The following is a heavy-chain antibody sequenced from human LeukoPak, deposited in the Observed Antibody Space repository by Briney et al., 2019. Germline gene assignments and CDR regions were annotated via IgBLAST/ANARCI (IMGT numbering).Heavy chain of an antibody. D-gene: IGHD2-2*01. Sequence: SETLSLTCAVYGGSFSGYYWSWIRQPPGEGLEWIGEINHSGSTNYNPSLKSRVTISVDTSKNQFSLKLSSVTAADTAVYYCARNGIVVVPAARGHYYYGMDVWGKGTTVTVSS. J-gene: IGHJ6*04. CDR2: INHSGST. CDR3: ARNGIVVVPAARGHYYYGMDV. CDR1: GGSFSGYY. V-gene: IGHV4-34*01.